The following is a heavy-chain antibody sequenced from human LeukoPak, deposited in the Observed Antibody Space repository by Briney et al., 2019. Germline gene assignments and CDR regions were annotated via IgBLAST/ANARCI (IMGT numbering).Heavy chain of an antibody. V-gene: IGHV1-3*01. CDR1: GYTFTSYA. J-gene: IGHJ3*02. CDR2: INAGNGNT. CDR3: ARHITMPLWAFDI. D-gene: IGHD3-10*01. Sequence: ASVKVSRKASGYTFTSYAMHWVRQAPGQRLEWMGWINAGNGNTKYSQKFQGRVTITRDTSASTAYMELSSLRSEDTAVYYCARHITMPLWAFDIWGQGTMVTVSS.